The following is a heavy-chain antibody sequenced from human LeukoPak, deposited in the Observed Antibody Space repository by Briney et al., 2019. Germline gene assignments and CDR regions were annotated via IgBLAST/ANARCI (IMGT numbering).Heavy chain of an antibody. V-gene: IGHV4-59*01. Sequence: SETLSLTCTVSGGSISSFYWSWIRQPPGKGLEWIGYIYYSGSTDYNPSLRSRVTISIDTSKNQFSLKLSSVTAADTAVYYCARHYGSGSYYDNRFDPWGQGTLVTVSS. D-gene: IGHD3-10*01. CDR3: ARHYGSGSYYDNRFDP. J-gene: IGHJ5*02. CDR2: IYYSGST. CDR1: GGSISSFY.